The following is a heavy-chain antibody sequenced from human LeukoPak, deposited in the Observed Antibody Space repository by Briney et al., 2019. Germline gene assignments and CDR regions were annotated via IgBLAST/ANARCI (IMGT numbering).Heavy chain of an antibody. Sequence: ASVKVSCKASGYTFTGYYMHWVRQAPGQRLEWMGWINAGNGNTKYSQEFQGRVTITRDTSASTAYMELSSLRSEDMAVYYCARDRSGRFDYWGQGTLVTVSS. V-gene: IGHV1-3*03. CDR1: GYTFTGYY. CDR3: ARDRSGRFDY. J-gene: IGHJ4*02. CDR2: INAGNGNT.